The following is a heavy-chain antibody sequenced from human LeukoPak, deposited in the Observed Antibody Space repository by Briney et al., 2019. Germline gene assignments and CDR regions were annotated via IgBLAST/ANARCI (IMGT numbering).Heavy chain of an antibody. CDR2: IFYSGRT. J-gene: IGHJ5*02. D-gene: IGHD2-15*01. CDR1: GGSISSGDCY. Sequence: PSETLSLTCTVSGGSISSGDCYWSWIRQPPGKGLEWIGFIFYSGRTYYNPSLKSRLTISVDTSKNQFSLNISSVTPADTAVYYCARLYCSGGSCYPGAKGSYWFDPWGLGTLVTVSS. V-gene: IGHV4-30-4*01. CDR3: ARLYCSGGSCYPGAKGSYWFDP.